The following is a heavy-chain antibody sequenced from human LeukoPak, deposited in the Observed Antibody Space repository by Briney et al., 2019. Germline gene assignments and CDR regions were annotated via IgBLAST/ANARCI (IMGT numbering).Heavy chain of an antibody. D-gene: IGHD6-13*01. CDR3: AKEMDSSSWRRGLNNWFDR. CDR2: ISWNSGSI. CDR1: GFTFDDYA. V-gene: IGHV3-9*01. J-gene: IGHJ5*02. Sequence: GRSLRLSCAASGFTFDDYAMHWVRQAPGKGLEWVSGISWNSGSIGYADSVKGRFTISRDNAKNSLYLQMNSLRAEDTALYYCAKEMDSSSWRRGLNNWFDRWGQGTLVTVSS.